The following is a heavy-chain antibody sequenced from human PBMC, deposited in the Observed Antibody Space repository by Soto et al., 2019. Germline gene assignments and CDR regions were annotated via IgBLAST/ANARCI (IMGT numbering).Heavy chain of an antibody. Sequence: SLTCTVSGGSISGYYWSWIRQPPGKGLEYIGYIYYSGSTNYNPSLKSRVTISVDTSKNQFSLKLSSVTAADTAVYYCARYNWNFRWEDENWFDPWGQGTLVTVSS. D-gene: IGHD1-7*01. CDR1: GGSISGYY. CDR3: ARYNWNFRWEDENWFDP. V-gene: IGHV4-59*01. CDR2: IYYSGST. J-gene: IGHJ5*02.